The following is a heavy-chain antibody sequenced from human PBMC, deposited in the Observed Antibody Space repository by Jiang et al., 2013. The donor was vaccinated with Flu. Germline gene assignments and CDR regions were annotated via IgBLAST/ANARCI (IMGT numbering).Heavy chain of an antibody. J-gene: IGHJ3*02. V-gene: IGHV5-10-1*01. CDR1: GYSFTSYW. CDR3: ARQGGDILTQGAFDI. D-gene: IGHD3-9*01. Sequence: GAEVKKPGESLRISCKGSGYSFTSYWISWVRQMPGKGLEWMGRIDPSDSYTNYSPSFQGHVTISADKSISTAYLQWSSLKASDTAMYYCARQGGDILTQGAFDIWSQGTMVTVSS. CDR2: IDPSDSYT.